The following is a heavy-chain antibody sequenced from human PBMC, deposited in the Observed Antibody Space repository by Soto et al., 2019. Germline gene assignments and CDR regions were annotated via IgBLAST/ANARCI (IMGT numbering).Heavy chain of an antibody. CDR3: AKSADIVLMVNGPPVGYFDY. CDR1: GFTFDDYA. CDR2: ISWNSGSI. V-gene: IGHV3-9*01. J-gene: IGHJ4*02. Sequence: GGSLRLSCAASGFTFDDYAMHWVRQAPGKGLEWVSGISWNSGSIGYADSVKGRFTISRDNAKNSLYLQMNSLRAEDTALYYCAKSADIVLMVNGPPVGYFDYWGQGTLVTVSS. D-gene: IGHD2-8*01.